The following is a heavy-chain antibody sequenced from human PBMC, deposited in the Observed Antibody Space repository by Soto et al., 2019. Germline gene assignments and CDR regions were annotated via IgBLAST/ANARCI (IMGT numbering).Heavy chain of an antibody. CDR2: IHYNGTT. CDR3: ARYNSYAIDY. V-gene: IGHV4-59*01. D-gene: IGHD2-2*01. Sequence: SETLSLTCTVSGTSISSYYWCWIRQPPGKGLEWIANIHYNGTTNYNPSLASRVTLSVDTSKNKFSLKMTSVTAADRAMYFCARYNSYAIDYWGRGALVTVSS. CDR1: GTSISSYY. J-gene: IGHJ4*02.